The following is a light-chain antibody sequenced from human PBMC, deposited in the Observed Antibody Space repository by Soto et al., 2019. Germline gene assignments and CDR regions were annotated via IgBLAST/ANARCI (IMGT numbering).Light chain of an antibody. V-gene: IGLV4-69*01. CDR2: LDADGRF. Sequence: QLVLTQSPSASASLGASVRLTCTLSSGHRNYDIAWHQQQPEKGPRCLMNLDADGRFYRGDGIPDRFSGSSSGAERYLIISSLQSEDEDDYYCQTWGPGIRVFGGGTKVTVL. J-gene: IGLJ3*02. CDR1: SGHRNYD. CDR3: QTWGPGIRV.